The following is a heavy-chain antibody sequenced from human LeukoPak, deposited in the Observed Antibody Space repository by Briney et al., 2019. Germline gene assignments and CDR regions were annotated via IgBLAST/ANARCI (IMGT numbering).Heavy chain of an antibody. CDR1: GGSISSSSYY. V-gene: IGHV4-39*07. CDR2: IYYSGST. J-gene: IGHJ4*02. CDR3: ARVGGNSGVSDFDY. Sequence: SETLSLTCTVSGGSISSSSYYWGWIRQPPGKGLEWIGSIYYSGSTYYNPSLKSRVTISVDTSKNQFSLKLSFVTAADTAVYYCARVGGNSGVSDFDYWGQGTLVTVSS. D-gene: IGHD4-23*01.